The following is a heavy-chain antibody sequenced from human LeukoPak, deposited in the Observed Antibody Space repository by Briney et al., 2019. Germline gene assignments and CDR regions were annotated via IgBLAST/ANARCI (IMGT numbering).Heavy chain of an antibody. CDR1: GITFSSYW. D-gene: IGHD4/OR15-4a*01. CDR2: INSDGSST. CDR3: VRGYGGNTFDY. V-gene: IGHV3-74*01. Sequence: GGSLRLSCAASGITFSSYWMHWVRHAPGKGLVWVSRINSDGSSTIYADAVKGRYTISRDNAKNTLYLQMNSLRAEDTAVYYCVRGYGGNTFDYWGQGTLATVSS. J-gene: IGHJ4*02.